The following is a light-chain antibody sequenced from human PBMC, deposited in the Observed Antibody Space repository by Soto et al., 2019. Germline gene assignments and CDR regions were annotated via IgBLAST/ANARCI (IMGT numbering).Light chain of an antibody. V-gene: IGLV2-8*01. CDR3: CSYAGSYTVV. Sequence: QSALTQPPSASGSPGQSVTISCTGTSSDVGAYNYVSWYQQHPGKAPKLMIYEVSNRPSGVPDRFSGSKSGNTASLTISGLQAEDEADYYCCSYAGSYTVVFGGGTKLTVL. J-gene: IGLJ2*01. CDR1: SSDVGAYNY. CDR2: EVS.